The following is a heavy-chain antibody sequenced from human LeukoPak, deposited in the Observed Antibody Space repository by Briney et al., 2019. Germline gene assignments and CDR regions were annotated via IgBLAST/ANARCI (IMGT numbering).Heavy chain of an antibody. D-gene: IGHD6-6*01. V-gene: IGHV7-4-1*02. CDR1: GYTFTSYA. J-gene: IGHJ6*03. Sequence: GASVKVSCKASGYTFTSYAMNWVRQAPGQGLEWMGWINTNTGNPTYAQGFTGRFVFSLDTSVSTAYLQISSLKAEDTAVYYCARDYSSSHLTYYYYYMDVWGKGTTVTVSS. CDR2: INTNTGNP. CDR3: ARDYSSSHLTYYYYYMDV.